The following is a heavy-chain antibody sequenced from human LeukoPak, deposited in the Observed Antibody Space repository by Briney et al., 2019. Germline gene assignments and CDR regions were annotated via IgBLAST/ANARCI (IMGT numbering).Heavy chain of an antibody. Sequence: ASVKVSCKASGYTFTGYYMHWVRQAPGQGLEWMGWINPNSGGTNYAQKFQGRVTMTRDTSISTAYMELSRLRSEDTAVYYCATQLGYCSGGSCTGGDYWGQGTLVTVSS. V-gene: IGHV1-2*02. D-gene: IGHD2-15*01. CDR1: GYTFTGYY. CDR2: INPNSGGT. J-gene: IGHJ4*02. CDR3: ATQLGYCSGGSCTGGDY.